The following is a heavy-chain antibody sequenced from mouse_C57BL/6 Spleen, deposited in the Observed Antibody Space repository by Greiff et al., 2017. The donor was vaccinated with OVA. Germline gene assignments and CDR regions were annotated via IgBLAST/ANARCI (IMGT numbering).Heavy chain of an antibody. CDR3: TGLRRYFDY. Sequence: VQLKQSGAELVRPGASVKLSCTASGFNIKDDYMHWVKQRPEQGLEWIGWIDPENGDTEYASKFQGKATITADTSSNTAYLQLSSLTSEDTAVYYCTGLRRYFDYGGQGTTLTVSS. D-gene: IGHD2-2*01. J-gene: IGHJ2*01. CDR1: GFNIKDDY. CDR2: IDPENGDT. V-gene: IGHV14-4*01.